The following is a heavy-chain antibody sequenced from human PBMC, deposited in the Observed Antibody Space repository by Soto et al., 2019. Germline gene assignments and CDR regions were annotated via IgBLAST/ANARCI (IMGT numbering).Heavy chain of an antibody. J-gene: IGHJ4*02. CDR2: INPNSGDT. CDR1: GYTFNAYY. D-gene: IGHD6-6*01. CDR3: ARDTRPLITSDH. V-gene: IGHV1-2*02. Sequence: QVQLVPSAAEVKKPGASVKVSCKASGYTFNAYYIHWVRQAPGQGLDWVGRINPNSGDTTYTPKFEGRVTITRATCIRTASLDLTGLRSDATAIYYCARDTRPLITSDHWGQGTLVTVYS.